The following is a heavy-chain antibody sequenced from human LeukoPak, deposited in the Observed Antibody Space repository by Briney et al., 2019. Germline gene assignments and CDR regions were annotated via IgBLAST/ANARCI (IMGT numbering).Heavy chain of an antibody. D-gene: IGHD6-13*01. J-gene: IGHJ4*02. Sequence: GGSLRLSCAASGFTFSSLWMSWIRQAPGKGLEWVANINKEGREKYYVDSVKGRFTTSRDNAENSLYLQMNSLTADDTAVYYCGRGGHDSSWFWLDWGQGTLVTVSS. CDR3: GRGGHDSSWFWLD. CDR1: GFTFSSLW. V-gene: IGHV3-7*01. CDR2: INKEGREK.